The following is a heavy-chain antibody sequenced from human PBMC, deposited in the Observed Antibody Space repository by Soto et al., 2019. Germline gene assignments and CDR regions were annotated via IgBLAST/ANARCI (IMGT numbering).Heavy chain of an antibody. CDR2: ISGSGGST. Sequence: EVQLLESGGGLVQPGGSLRLSCAASGFTFSSYAMSWVRQAPGKGLEWVSAISGSGGSTYYADSVKGRFTISRDNSKNPLYLQMNSLRAEDTAVYYCAKDRGYGSGGSCTGHWFDPWGQGTLVTVSS. CDR1: GFTFSSYA. CDR3: AKDRGYGSGGSCTGHWFDP. J-gene: IGHJ5*02. D-gene: IGHD2-15*01. V-gene: IGHV3-23*01.